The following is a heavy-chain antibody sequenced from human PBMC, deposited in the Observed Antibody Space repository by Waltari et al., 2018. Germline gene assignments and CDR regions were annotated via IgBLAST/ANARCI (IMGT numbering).Heavy chain of an antibody. CDR3: ARLVVGATKDF. CDR2: ISHSGDT. CDR1: GASFGGYY. J-gene: IGHJ4*02. Sequence: QMQLQQWGAGLLKPSETLSLTCAVIGASFGGYYWTWIRQPPGRGLEWIGEISHSGDTDYNPSLSSRLTLSIDRSKHQISLRLTSVTAADTAIYYCARLVVGATKDFWGQGTLVTVSS. V-gene: IGHV4-34*02. D-gene: IGHD1-26*01.